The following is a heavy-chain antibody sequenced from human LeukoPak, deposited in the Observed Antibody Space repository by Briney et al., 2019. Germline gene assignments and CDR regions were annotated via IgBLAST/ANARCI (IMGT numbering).Heavy chain of an antibody. Sequence: PGRSLRLSCAASGFTFSSYAMHWVRQAPGKGLEYVSAISSNGGSTYYANSVKGRFTISRDNSKNTLYLQMGSLRAEDMAVYYCARGSFQFDYWGQGTLVTVSS. J-gene: IGHJ4*02. CDR3: ARGSFQFDY. CDR2: ISSNGGST. CDR1: GFTFSSYA. V-gene: IGHV3-64*01.